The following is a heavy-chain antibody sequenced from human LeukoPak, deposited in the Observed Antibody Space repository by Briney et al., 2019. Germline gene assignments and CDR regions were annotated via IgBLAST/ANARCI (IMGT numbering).Heavy chain of an antibody. CDR1: GFTFFTYG. D-gene: IGHD3-10*01. V-gene: IGHV3-33*01. Sequence: GSLRLSCAASGFTFFTYGMHWVRQAPGKGLEWVALIWYDGSYKYYADSVKGRFTISRDNSKNTLYLQMDSLRAEDTAVYYCARDLRKGTYFDSWGQGTLVTVSS. J-gene: IGHJ4*02. CDR3: ARDLRKGTYFDS. CDR2: IWYDGSYK.